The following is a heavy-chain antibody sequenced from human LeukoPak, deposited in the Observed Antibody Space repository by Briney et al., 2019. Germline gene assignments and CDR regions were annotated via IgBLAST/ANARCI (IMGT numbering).Heavy chain of an antibody. J-gene: IGHJ3*02. D-gene: IGHD6-6*01. CDR1: GYTFTKYG. V-gene: IGHV1-18*01. CDR3: ARDLRAYSSSIADAFDI. CDR2: ISTYNGNT. Sequence: ASVKVSCKASGYTFTKYGITWVRQAPGQGLEWMGWISTYNGNTNYAQKLQGRVTMTTDTSTSTAYMELRSLISDDAAVYYCARDLRAYSSSIADAFDIWGQGTMVTVS.